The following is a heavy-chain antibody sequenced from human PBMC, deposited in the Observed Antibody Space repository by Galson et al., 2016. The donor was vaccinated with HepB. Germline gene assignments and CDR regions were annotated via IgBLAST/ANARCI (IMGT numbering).Heavy chain of an antibody. Sequence: SVKVSCKASGGTLNTYGVSWVRQAPGQGLEWMGGIIPIPGTPRFAQKMQGRVSISADASSSTAYMELSSLRSEDTAVYYCATMNFYGTGSPPVMDVWGQGTTVTVSS. CDR1: GGTLNTYG. CDR3: ATMNFYGTGSPPVMDV. CDR2: IIPIPGTP. D-gene: IGHD3-10*01. V-gene: IGHV1-69*13. J-gene: IGHJ6*02.